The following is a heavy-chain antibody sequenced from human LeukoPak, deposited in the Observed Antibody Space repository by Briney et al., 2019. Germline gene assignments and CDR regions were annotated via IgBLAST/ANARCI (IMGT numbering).Heavy chain of an antibody. CDR1: GYTFTNYW. CDR2: IYPGDSDT. J-gene: IGHJ4*02. Sequence: GESLKISCQGSGYTFTNYWIGWVRQMPGKGLAWMGIIYPGDSDTRYSPSFQGQVTISADKSISTAYLQWNSLKASDSATYYCAIKHDGSWYSPFDYWGQGTLVTVSS. CDR3: AIKHDGSWYSPFDY. V-gene: IGHV5-51*06. D-gene: IGHD6-13*01.